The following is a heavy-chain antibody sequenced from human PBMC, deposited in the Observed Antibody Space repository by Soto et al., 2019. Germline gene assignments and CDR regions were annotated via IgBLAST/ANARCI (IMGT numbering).Heavy chain of an antibody. CDR3: ARVLRFLDGSYYYYYMDV. V-gene: IGHV4-59*08. J-gene: IGHJ6*03. Sequence: PSETLSLTCTVSGCSFSSYYWSWIRQPPGKGLERIGYIYYSGSTNYNPSLKSRVTISVDTSKNQFSLKLSSVTAADTAVYYCARVLRFLDGSYYYYYMDVWGKGTTVTVSS. CDR2: IYYSGST. CDR1: GCSFSSYY. D-gene: IGHD3-3*01.